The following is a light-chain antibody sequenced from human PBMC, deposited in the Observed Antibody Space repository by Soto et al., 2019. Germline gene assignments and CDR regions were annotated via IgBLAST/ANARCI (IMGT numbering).Light chain of an antibody. CDR2: DTA. CDR1: QGLGDT. Sequence: EVVMRQSPATLSVSPGDGATLSCRASQGLGDTLAWYQQKPFHTPRLLIQDTATRATGVPTKFSGSRTGAEFTPTNHSPQAEDFAVYYRQPYKYWPLTFGGGTKVDIK. V-gene: IGKV3-15*01. J-gene: IGKJ4*01. CDR3: QPYKYWPLT.